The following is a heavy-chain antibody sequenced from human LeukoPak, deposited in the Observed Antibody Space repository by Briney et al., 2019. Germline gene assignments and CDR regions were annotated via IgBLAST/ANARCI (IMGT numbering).Heavy chain of an antibody. CDR1: GGTFSSYA. CDR2: IIPILGIA. Sequence: ASVKVSCKASGGTFSSYAISWVRQAPGQGLEWMGRIIPILGIANYAQKFQGRVTITADKSTSTAYMELSSLRSDDTAVYYCARTYSSGWYYYYYYMDVWGKGTTVTVSS. D-gene: IGHD6-19*01. V-gene: IGHV1-69*04. J-gene: IGHJ6*03. CDR3: ARTYSSGWYYYYYYMDV.